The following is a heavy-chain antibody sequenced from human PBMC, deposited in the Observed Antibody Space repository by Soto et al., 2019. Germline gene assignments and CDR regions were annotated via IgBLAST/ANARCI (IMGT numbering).Heavy chain of an antibody. CDR3: ARQVRSGGSCYWFDP. V-gene: IGHV4-30-4*01. CDR2: IYYSGST. Sequence: TLSLTCTVSGGSISSGDYYWSWIRQPPGKGLEWIGYIYYSGSTYYNPSLKSRVTISVDTSKNQFSLKLSSVTAADTAFYYCARQVRSGGSCYWFDPWGQGTLVTVSS. CDR1: GGSISSGDYY. J-gene: IGHJ5*02. D-gene: IGHD2-15*01.